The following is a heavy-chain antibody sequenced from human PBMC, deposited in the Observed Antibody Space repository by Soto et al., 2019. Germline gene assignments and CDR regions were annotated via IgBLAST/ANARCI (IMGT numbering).Heavy chain of an antibody. CDR3: ARSFLGNYGRYYYYYGMDV. V-gene: IGHV3-21*01. D-gene: IGHD1-7*01. Sequence: GGSLRLSCAASGFTFSSYSMNWVRQAPGKGLEWVSSISSSSSYIYYADSVKGRFTISRDNAKNSLYLQMNSLRAEDTAVYYCARSFLGNYGRYYYYYGMDVWGQGTTVTVSS. J-gene: IGHJ6*02. CDR2: ISSSSSYI. CDR1: GFTFSSYS.